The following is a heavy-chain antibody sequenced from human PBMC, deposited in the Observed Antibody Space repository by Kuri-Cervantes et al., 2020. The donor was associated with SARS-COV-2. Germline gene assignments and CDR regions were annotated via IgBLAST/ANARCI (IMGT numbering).Heavy chain of an antibody. CDR3: AHSGYYDSSGYYCPYYFDY. Sequence: SGPTLVKPTQTLTLTCTFSVFSLSTSGVGVGWIRQPPGKALEWLALIYWNDDKRYIPSLKSRHTITKDTSKNQLVLTMTNMDPVDTATYYCAHSGYYDSSGYYCPYYFDYWGQGTLVTVSS. CDR2: IYWNDDK. J-gene: IGHJ4*02. V-gene: IGHV2-5*01. D-gene: IGHD3-22*01. CDR1: VFSLSTSGVG.